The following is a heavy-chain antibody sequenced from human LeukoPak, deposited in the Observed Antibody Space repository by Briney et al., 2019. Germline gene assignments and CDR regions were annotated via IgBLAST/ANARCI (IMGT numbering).Heavy chain of an antibody. Sequence: ASVKVSCKASGYIFTGYYMHWVRQAPGQGLEWMGWMNPNSGDTGYAQKFQGRVTMTRDTSISTAYLELSSLTSEDTAVYYCARKGASDFWGQGTLVTVSS. CDR2: MNPNSGDT. CDR3: ARKGASDF. V-gene: IGHV1-2*02. J-gene: IGHJ4*02. CDR1: GYIFTGYY.